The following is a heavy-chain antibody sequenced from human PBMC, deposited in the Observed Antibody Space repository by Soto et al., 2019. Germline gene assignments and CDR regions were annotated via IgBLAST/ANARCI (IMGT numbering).Heavy chain of an antibody. CDR3: ARGGISHWAYFYYMDV. CDR1: GGSLSDYF. D-gene: IGHD2-21*01. CDR2: INHLGSI. J-gene: IGHJ6*03. V-gene: IGHV4-34*01. Sequence: PSETLSLTCVVSGGSLSDYFWSWIRQPPGMALEWIGEINHLGSINYNPSLTSRVTMSVDTSKNQFSLTLNSVTAADTATYYCARGGISHWAYFYYMDVWDRGTTVTVSS.